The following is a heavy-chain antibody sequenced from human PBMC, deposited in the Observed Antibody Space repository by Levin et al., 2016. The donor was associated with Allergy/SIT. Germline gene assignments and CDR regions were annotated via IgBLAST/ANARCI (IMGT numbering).Heavy chain of an antibody. CDR2: IVVGSGNT. Sequence: SVKVSCKASGFTFTSSAVQWVRQARGQRLEWIGWIVVGSGNTNYAQKFQERVTITRDMSTSTAYMELSSLRSEDTAVYYCAATIPSSWGDFDWYFDLWGRGTLVTVSS. CDR1: GFTFTSSA. D-gene: IGHD2-21*02. CDR3: AATIPSSWGDFDWYFDL. J-gene: IGHJ2*01. V-gene: IGHV1-58*01.